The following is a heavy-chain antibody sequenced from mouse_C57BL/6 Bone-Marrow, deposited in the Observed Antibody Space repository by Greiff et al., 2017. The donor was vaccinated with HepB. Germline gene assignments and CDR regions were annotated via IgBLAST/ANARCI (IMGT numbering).Heavy chain of an antibody. V-gene: IGHV1-85*01. D-gene: IGHD1-1*01. J-gene: IGHJ4*01. Sequence: VKLMESGPELVKPGASVQLSCKASGYTFTSYDINWVTQRPRQGLEWLGWISPRAGSTKSNEKFKGKATLTGDTSSSTAYMELHSLTSEDSAVYFCARECLLLRYAMDYWGQGTSVTVSS. CDR3: ARECLLLRYAMDY. CDR1: GYTFTSYD. CDR2: ISPRAGST.